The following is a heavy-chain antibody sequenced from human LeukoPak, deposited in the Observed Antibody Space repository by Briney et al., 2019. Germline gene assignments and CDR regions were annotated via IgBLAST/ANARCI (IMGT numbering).Heavy chain of an antibody. CDR1: GGSISSYY. CDR2: IYTSGST. CDR3: ARDLPNAYCSSTSCRSPNWFDP. Sequence: SETLSLTCTVSGGSISSYYWSWIRRPAGKGLEWIGRIYTSGSTNYNPSLKSRVTMSVDTSKNQFSLKLSSVTAADTAVYYCARDLPNAYCSSTSCRSPNWFDPWGQGTLVTVSS. J-gene: IGHJ5*02. D-gene: IGHD2-2*01. V-gene: IGHV4-4*07.